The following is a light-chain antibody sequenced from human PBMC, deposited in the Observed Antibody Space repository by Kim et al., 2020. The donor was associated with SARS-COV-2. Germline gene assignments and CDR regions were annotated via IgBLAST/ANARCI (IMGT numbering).Light chain of an antibody. CDR2: YDD. CDR1: SSNIGNNA. J-gene: IGLJ2*01. V-gene: IGLV1-36*01. Sequence: RQRVNISCSGGSSNIGNNAVNWYQQLPGKAPKLLIYYDDLLPSGVSDRFSGSRSGTSASLAISGLQSEDEADYYCATWDDSLNGPVFGGGTQLTVL. CDR3: ATWDDSLNGPV.